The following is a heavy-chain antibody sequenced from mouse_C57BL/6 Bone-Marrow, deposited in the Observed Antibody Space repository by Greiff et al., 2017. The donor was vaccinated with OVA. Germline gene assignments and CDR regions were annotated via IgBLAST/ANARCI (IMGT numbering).Heavy chain of an antibody. J-gene: IGHJ1*03. CDR1: GYSFTGYY. V-gene: IGHV1-42*01. CDR2: INPSTGGT. Sequence: VQLQQSGPELVKPGASVKISCKASGYSFTGYYMNWVKQSPEKSLEWIGEINPSTGGTTYNQKFKAKATLTVDKSSSTAYMQLKSLTSEDSAVYYWARERSTVVAPREYVEVWGTGTTVTVSS. CDR3: ARERSTVVAPREYVEV. D-gene: IGHD1-1*01.